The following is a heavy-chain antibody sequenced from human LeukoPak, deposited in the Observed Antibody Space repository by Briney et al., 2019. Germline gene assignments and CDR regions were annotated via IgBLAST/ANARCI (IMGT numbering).Heavy chain of an antibody. J-gene: IGHJ5*02. D-gene: IGHD2-2*01. CDR3: ARGSTLGSCTSSSCHNWFDP. V-gene: IGHV3-21*01. CDR2: ISGRSNYI. CDR1: GFTFSTFS. Sequence: GGSLRLSCAASGFTFSTFSMNWVRQAPGKGRDWVSSISGRSNYIFYADSVKGRFTISRDNAENSLYLLLNSLRVEDTAVYYCARGSTLGSCTSSSCHNWFDPWGQGTLVTASS.